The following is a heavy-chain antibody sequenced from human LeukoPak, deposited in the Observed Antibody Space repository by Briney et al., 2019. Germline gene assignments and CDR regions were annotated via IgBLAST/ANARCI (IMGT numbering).Heavy chain of an antibody. D-gene: IGHD2-21*02. J-gene: IGHJ4*02. V-gene: IGHV4-34*01. Sequence: SETLSLTCAVYGGSFSGYYWSWIRQPPGKGLEWIGEINHSGSTNYNPSLKSRVTISVDTSKNQFSLKLSSVTAADTAVYYCARGLPVVVTAIHPGLPFDYWGQGTLVTVSS. CDR2: INHSGST. CDR1: GGSFSGYY. CDR3: ARGLPVVVTAIHPGLPFDY.